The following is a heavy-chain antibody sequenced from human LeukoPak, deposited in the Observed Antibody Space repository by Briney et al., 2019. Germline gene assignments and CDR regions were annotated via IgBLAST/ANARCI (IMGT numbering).Heavy chain of an antibody. CDR3: ATRGRDYGSGSYYTQPFDY. D-gene: IGHD3-10*01. CDR1: GGTFSSYA. J-gene: IGHJ4*02. V-gene: IGHV1-69*13. CDR2: IIPIFGTA. Sequence: ASVKVSCKASGGTFSSYAISWVRQAPGQGLEWMGGIIPIFGTANYAQKSQGRVTITADESTSTAYMELSSLRSEDTAVYYCATRGRDYGSGSYYTQPFDYWGQGTLVTVSS.